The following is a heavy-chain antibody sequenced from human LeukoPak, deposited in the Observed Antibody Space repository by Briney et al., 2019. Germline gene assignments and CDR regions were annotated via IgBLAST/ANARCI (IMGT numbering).Heavy chain of an antibody. CDR1: GGTFSSYA. Sequence: ASVKVSCKASGGTFSSYAISWVRQAPGQGLEWMGGIIPIFGTANYAQKFQGRVTITADESTSTAYMELSSLRSEDTAVYYCARGPASTYYYDSSGYPIDYWGQRTLVTVSS. CDR2: IIPIFGTA. CDR3: ARGPASTYYYDSSGYPIDY. V-gene: IGHV1-69*13. J-gene: IGHJ4*02. D-gene: IGHD3-22*01.